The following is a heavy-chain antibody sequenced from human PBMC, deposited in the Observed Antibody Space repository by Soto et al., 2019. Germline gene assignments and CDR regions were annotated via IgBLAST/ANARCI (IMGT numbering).Heavy chain of an antibody. Sequence: KPSETLSLTCAVSGGSISSGGYYWSWIRQHPGKGLEWIGYIYYSGSTYYNPSLKSRVTISVDTSKNQFSLKLSSVTAADTAVYYCARDSRQLTQGWFDPWGQGTLVTVSS. CDR3: ARDSRQLTQGWFDP. J-gene: IGHJ5*02. CDR2: IYYSGST. D-gene: IGHD6-13*01. V-gene: IGHV4-31*11. CDR1: GGSISSGGYY.